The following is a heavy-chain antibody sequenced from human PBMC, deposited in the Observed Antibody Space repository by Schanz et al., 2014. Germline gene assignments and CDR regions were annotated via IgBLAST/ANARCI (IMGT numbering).Heavy chain of an antibody. V-gene: IGHV3-33*01. CDR3: ARDGDFDY. J-gene: IGHJ4*02. Sequence: VHLLESGGGLVQPGGSLRLSCAASGFTFSSYGMHWVRQAPGKGLEWVAIIWYDGSNKYYADSVKGRFTISRDNSKNTLVLQMSSLRAEDTAVYYCARDGDFDYWGQGTLVTVSS. CDR2: IWYDGSNK. CDR1: GFTFSSYG.